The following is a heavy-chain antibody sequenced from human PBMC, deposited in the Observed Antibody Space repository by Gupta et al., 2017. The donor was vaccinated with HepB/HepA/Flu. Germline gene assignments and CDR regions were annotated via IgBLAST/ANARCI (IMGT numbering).Heavy chain of an antibody. Sequence: QITLKESGPTLVKPTQTLTLTCTFSGFSLSTSGVGVGWIRQPPGKALEWLALIYWDDDKRYSPSLKSRLTITKDTSKTQVVLTMTNMDPVDTATYYCAHYSGYTPSFDIWGQGTMVTVSS. V-gene: IGHV2-5*02. D-gene: IGHD3-22*01. CDR1: GFSLSTSGVG. J-gene: IGHJ3*02. CDR2: IYWDDDK. CDR3: AHYSGYTPSFDI.